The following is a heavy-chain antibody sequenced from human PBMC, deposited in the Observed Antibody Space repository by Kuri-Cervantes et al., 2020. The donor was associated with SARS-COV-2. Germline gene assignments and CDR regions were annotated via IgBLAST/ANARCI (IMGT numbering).Heavy chain of an antibody. Sequence: SETLSLTCAVYGGSFSGYYWSWIRQPPGKGLEWIGEINHSGSTNYNPSLKSRVTISVDTSKNQSSLKLSSVTAADTAVYYCARESYSSSAGGATYFGFWGQGTLVTVSS. CDR2: INHSGST. CDR3: ARESYSSSAGGATYFGF. CDR1: GGSFSGYY. V-gene: IGHV4-34*01. J-gene: IGHJ4*02. D-gene: IGHD6-13*01.